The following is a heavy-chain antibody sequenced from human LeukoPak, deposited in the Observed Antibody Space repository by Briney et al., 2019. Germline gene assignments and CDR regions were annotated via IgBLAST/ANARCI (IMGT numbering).Heavy chain of an antibody. J-gene: IGHJ1*01. V-gene: IGHV1-18*01. Sequence: ASVKVSSKASGYTFTIYGISWVRQAPGQGLEWMGWISAYNGNTNYAQKLKGRVTMTTDTSTSTAYMELRSLRSDDTAVYYCARDPRIAVAGTHLRRKEYFQHWGQGTLVTVSS. D-gene: IGHD6-19*01. CDR2: ISAYNGNT. CDR1: GYTFTIYG. CDR3: ARDPRIAVAGTHLRRKEYFQH.